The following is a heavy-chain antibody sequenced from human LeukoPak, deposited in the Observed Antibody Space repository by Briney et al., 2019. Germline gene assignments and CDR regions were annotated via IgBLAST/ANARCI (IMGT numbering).Heavy chain of an antibody. CDR1: GYSITSYW. Sequence: TGESLKISSKGTGYSITSYWIGWVRQMPGKGLEWVGIIYPGDSDTRYSPSFQGQVTISADKSISTAYLQWSSLKASDTAMYYCARLIAVAANWFDPWGQGTLVTVSS. V-gene: IGHV5-51*01. D-gene: IGHD6-19*01. CDR3: ARLIAVAANWFDP. J-gene: IGHJ5*02. CDR2: IYPGDSDT.